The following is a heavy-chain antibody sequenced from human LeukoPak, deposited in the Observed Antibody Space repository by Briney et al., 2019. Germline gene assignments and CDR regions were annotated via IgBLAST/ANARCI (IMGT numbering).Heavy chain of an antibody. CDR3: AQEGAYARYFQH. D-gene: IGHD1-26*01. V-gene: IGHV3-23*01. J-gene: IGHJ1*01. CDR1: GFTFSNYA. CDR2: ISDSGGST. Sequence: PGGSLRLSCAASGFTFSNYAMSWVRQAPGRGLEWVSAISDSGGSTYYADSVKGRFTISRDNSKNTLHLQMNSLRAEDTAIYYWAQEGAYARYFQHWGQGTLVTVSS.